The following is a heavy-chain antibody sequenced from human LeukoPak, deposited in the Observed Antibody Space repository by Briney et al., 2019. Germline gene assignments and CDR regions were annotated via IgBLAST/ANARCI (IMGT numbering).Heavy chain of an antibody. J-gene: IGHJ4*02. CDR3: ARVQGRYSYGSGFDS. CDR2: ISYDGSNK. D-gene: IGHD5-18*01. CDR1: GFTFSSYA. Sequence: GRSLRLSCAASGFTFSSYAMHWVPQAPGKGLEWVAVISYDGSNKYYADSVKGRFTISRDNSKNTLYLQMNSLRAEDTAVYYCARVQGRYSYGSGFDSWGQGTLVTVSS. V-gene: IGHV3-30*04.